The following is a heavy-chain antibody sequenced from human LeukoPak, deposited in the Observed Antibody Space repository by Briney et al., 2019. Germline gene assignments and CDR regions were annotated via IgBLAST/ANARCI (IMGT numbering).Heavy chain of an antibody. CDR1: GYTFTSYY. V-gene: IGHV1-46*01. CDR2: INPSGGST. D-gene: IGHD5-18*01. Sequence: SVKVSCKASGYTFTSYYMHWVRQAPGQGLEWMGIINPSGGSTSYAQKFQGRVTMTRDMSTSTVYMELSSLRSEDTAVYYCAREVGVDTATPPSYYYMDVWGKGTTVTVSS. CDR3: AREVGVDTATPPSYYYMDV. J-gene: IGHJ6*03.